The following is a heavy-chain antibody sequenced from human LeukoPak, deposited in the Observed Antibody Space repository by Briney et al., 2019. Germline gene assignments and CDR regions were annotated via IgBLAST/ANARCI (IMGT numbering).Heavy chain of an antibody. V-gene: IGHV3-30*02. CDR3: ARDSGLLGHDAFDI. D-gene: IGHD1-26*01. CDR1: GFTFSSYG. J-gene: IGHJ3*02. CDR2: IRYDGSNK. Sequence: GGSLRLSCAASGFTFSSYGMHWVRQAPGKGLEWVAFIRYDGSNKYYADSVKGRFTISRDNAKNSLYLQMNSLRAEDTAVYYCARDSGLLGHDAFDIWGQGTMVTVSS.